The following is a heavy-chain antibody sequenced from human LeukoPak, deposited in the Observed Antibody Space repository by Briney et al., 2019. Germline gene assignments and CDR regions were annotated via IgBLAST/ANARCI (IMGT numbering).Heavy chain of an antibody. V-gene: IGHV4-31*03. CDR2: IYYSGST. Sequence: SETLSLTCTVSGGSISSGGYYWSWIRQHPGKGLEWIGYIYYSGSTYYNPSLKSRVTISVDTSKNQLSLQLNSVTSGDTAVYYCARDEWGDLPRAYITWGQGTLVTVSS. D-gene: IGHD3-10*01. CDR3: ARDEWGDLPRAYIT. CDR1: GGSISSGGYY. J-gene: IGHJ4*02.